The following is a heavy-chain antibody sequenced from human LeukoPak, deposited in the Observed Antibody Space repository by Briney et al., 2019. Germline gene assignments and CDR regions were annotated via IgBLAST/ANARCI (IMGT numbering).Heavy chain of an antibody. CDR3: ARGNSENIRYCSSTSCYKADYNWFDP. CDR1: GGSISIYY. V-gene: IGHV4-4*07. Sequence: PSETLSLTCTVSGGSISIYYWTWIRQPAGKGLEWIGLIYTIGSTNYNPSLKSRVTMSVDTSKNQFSLKLSSVTAADTAVYYCARGNSENIRYCSSTSCYKADYNWFDPWGQGTLVTVSS. CDR2: IYTIGST. D-gene: IGHD2-2*02. J-gene: IGHJ5*02.